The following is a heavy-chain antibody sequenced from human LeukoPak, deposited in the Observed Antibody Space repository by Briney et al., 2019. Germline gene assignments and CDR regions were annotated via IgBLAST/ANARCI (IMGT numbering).Heavy chain of an antibody. CDR2: ISYDGSNK. CDR1: GFTFSSYA. V-gene: IGHV3-30-3*01. J-gene: IGHJ4*02. D-gene: IGHD4-17*01. CDR3: ARDDYGDYCLDY. Sequence: GGSLRLSCTASGFTFSSYAMHWVRQAPGKGLEWVAFISYDGSNKYYADCVKGRFTISRDTSKHTLYLQMNSLRPEDTAVYYCARDDYGDYCLDYWGQRTLVTVSS.